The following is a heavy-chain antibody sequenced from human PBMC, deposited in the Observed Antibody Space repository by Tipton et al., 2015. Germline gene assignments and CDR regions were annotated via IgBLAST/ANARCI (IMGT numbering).Heavy chain of an antibody. V-gene: IGHV4-31*03. CDR3: ARSGDTYFDS. CDR1: GDSLSRGTYY. D-gene: IGHD5-18*01. Sequence: TLTLTCSVSGDSLSRGTYYWTWIRQHPGKGLEWVGYIYYSATTYYNPSLKSRLTISLDRSKSHFSLQLSSVTAADTAVYYCARSGDTYFDSWGQGTLVTVSS. J-gene: IGHJ4*02. CDR2: IYYSATT.